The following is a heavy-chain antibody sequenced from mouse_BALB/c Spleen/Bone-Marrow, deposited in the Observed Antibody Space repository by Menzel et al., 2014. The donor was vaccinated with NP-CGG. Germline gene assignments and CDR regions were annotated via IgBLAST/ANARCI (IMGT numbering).Heavy chain of an antibody. J-gene: IGHJ4*01. CDR3: ARWEYYAMDY. CDR2: IDPANGNT. CDR1: GFNIKDTY. Sequence: EVQLQQSGAELVKPGASVKLSCTASGFNIKDTYXHWVXQRPXXGXXWIXXIDPANGNTKYDPEFQGKATITADTSSNTAYLQLSSLTSEDTAVYYCARWEYYAMDYWGQGTSVTVSS. D-gene: IGHD4-1*01. V-gene: IGHV14-3*02.